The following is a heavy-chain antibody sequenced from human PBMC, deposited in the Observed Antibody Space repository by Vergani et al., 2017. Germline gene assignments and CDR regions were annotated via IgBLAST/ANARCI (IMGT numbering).Heavy chain of an antibody. J-gene: IGHJ4*02. V-gene: IGHV5-51*01. D-gene: IGHD2-21*01. CDR1: ESSFTSNQ. CDR2: ITPFDSKI. Sequence: EVMLVQSGAEVKKPGESLKISCKYSESSFTSNQIAWVRQMSGKGLQWMGNITPFDSKIAYSPSFQGQVIMSIDKSITTAYLQWRSLEASATAIYYCTRHVPCGDGACLHFDHWGQGTQVTVSS. CDR3: TRHVPCGDGACLHFDH.